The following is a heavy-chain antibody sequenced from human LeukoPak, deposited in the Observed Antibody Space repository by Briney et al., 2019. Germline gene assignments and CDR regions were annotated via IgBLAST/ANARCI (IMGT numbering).Heavy chain of an antibody. J-gene: IGHJ6*02. V-gene: IGHV3-7*01. Sequence: GGSLRLSCAASGFTFSSFWMRWVRQAPGKGLEWVASIKHDGRDKYYVDSVKGRVTISRDNARNSLFLHMNSLRAEDSAVYYCARGFGEDDHYYHAMDVWGRGTTVTVSS. D-gene: IGHD3-10*01. CDR2: IKHDGRDK. CDR1: GFTFSSFW. CDR3: ARGFGEDDHYYHAMDV.